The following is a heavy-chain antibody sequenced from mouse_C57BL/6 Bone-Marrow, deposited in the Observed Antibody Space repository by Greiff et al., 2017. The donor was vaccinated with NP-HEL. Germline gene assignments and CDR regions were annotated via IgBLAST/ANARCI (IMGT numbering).Heavy chain of an antibody. CDR3: ARDGDYYGSSFYWYFDV. CDR1: GFTFSDFY. J-gene: IGHJ1*03. Sequence: EVQLVESGGGLVQSGRSLRLSCATSGFTFSDFYMEWVRQAPGKGLEWIAASRNKANDYTTEYSASVKGRFIVSRDTSQSILYLQMNALRAEDTAIYYCARDGDYYGSSFYWYFDVWGTGTTVTVSS. D-gene: IGHD1-1*01. CDR2: SRNKANDYTT. V-gene: IGHV7-1*01.